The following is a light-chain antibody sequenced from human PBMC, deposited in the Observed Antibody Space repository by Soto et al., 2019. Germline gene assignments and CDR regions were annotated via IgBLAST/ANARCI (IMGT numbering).Light chain of an antibody. CDR1: SSDIGGYKY. V-gene: IGLV2-14*01. CDR2: EVD. Sequence: QSALTQPASVSGSPGQSITISCSGTSSDIGGYKYVSWYQQPPGKVPKLLIYEVDNRPSGVSDRFSASKSGNTASLTISGLQAEDEGDYYCNSYSSSGTLWVFGGGTKVTVL. CDR3: NSYSSSGTLWV. J-gene: IGLJ3*02.